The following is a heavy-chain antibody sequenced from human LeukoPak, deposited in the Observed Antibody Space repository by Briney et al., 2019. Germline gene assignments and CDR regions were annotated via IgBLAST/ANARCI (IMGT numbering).Heavy chain of an antibody. CDR1: GFTFDDYG. Sequence: GGSLRLSCAASGFTFDDYGMNWVRQAPGKGLEWVSGIKWNGGSTGYADSVKGRFTISRDNAKNSLYLQMNSLRAEDTAVYYCARFYDNGGYDRGYYYYYMDVWGKGTTVTVSS. CDR3: ARFYDNGGYDRGYYYYYMDV. J-gene: IGHJ6*03. D-gene: IGHD3-22*01. V-gene: IGHV3-20*04. CDR2: IKWNGGST.